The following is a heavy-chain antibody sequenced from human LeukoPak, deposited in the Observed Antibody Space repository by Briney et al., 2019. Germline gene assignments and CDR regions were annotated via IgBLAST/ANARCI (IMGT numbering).Heavy chain of an antibody. V-gene: IGHV1-46*01. J-gene: IGHJ4*02. Sequence: ASVKVSCKASGYTFTSNYIHWVRQAPGQGLEWMGMIYSRDGSTSYAQKFQGRVTVTRDTSTSTVHMELSGLRSEDTAIYYCARDQEGFDYWGQGTLVTVSS. CDR2: IYSRDGST. CDR3: ARDQEGFDY. CDR1: GYTFTSNY.